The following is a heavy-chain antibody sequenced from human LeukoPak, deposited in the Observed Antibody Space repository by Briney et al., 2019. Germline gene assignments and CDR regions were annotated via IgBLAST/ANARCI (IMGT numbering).Heavy chain of an antibody. CDR3: ARAGYYYYGMDV. CDR1: GLTFSSSW. J-gene: IGHJ6*02. Sequence: PGGSLRLSCAASGLTFSSSWMHWVRQAPGKGLVWVSGIHSDGSRTTYADSVKGRFTISRDNAKNTLYLQMNSLRVEDTAVYYCARAGYYYYGMDVWGQGTTVTVSS. V-gene: IGHV3-74*01. CDR2: IHSDGSRT.